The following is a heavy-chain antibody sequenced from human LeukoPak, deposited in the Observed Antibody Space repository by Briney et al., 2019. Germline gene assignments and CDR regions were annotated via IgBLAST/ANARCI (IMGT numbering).Heavy chain of an antibody. V-gene: IGHV4-59*08. CDR2: GHYSGNT. Sequence: SETLSLTCTVSGTSITSYYWNWIRQAPGQGPEWIGYGHYSGNTKYNPPLKSRVTISVDTSKNQFSLRLSSVTAADTAVYFCAKWASDNRAFDLWGQGTLVTVSS. CDR3: AKWASDNRAFDL. CDR1: GTSITSYY. J-gene: IGHJ4*02. D-gene: IGHD2-8*01.